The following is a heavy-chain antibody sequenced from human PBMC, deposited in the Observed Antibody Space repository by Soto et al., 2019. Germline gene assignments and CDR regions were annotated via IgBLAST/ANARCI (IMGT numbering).Heavy chain of an antibody. CDR3: ARGVGPAYYYDSSGYTPPGAAFDI. CDR1: GGSISSGGYS. V-gene: IGHV4-30-2*01. Sequence: PSETLSLTCAVSGGSISSGGYSWSWIRQPPGKGLEWIGYIYHSGSTYCNPSLKSRVTISVDRSKNQFSLKLSSVTAADTAVYYCARGVGPAYYYDSSGYTPPGAAFDIWGQGTMVTVSS. D-gene: IGHD3-22*01. CDR2: IYHSGST. J-gene: IGHJ3*02.